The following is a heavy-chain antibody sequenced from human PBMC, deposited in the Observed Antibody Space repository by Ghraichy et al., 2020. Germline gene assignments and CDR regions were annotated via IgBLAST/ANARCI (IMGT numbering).Heavy chain of an antibody. V-gene: IGHV3-7*05. CDR2: IKQDGSEK. J-gene: IGHJ4*02. Sequence: GGSLRLSCAASGFTFSSYWMSWVRQAPGKGLEWVANIKQDGSEKYYVDSVKGRFTISRDNAKNSLYLQMNSLRAEDTAVYYCARVDYYGSGSPYDYWGQGTLVTVSS. CDR1: GFTFSSYW. CDR3: ARVDYYGSGSPYDY. D-gene: IGHD3-10*01.